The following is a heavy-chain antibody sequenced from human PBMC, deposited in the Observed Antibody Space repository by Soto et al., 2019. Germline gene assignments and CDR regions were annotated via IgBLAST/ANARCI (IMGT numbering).Heavy chain of an antibody. CDR2: IIPILGIA. Sequence: QVQLVQSGAEVKKPGSSVKVSCKASGGTFSSYTISWVRQAPGQGLEWMGRIIPILGIANYAQKFQGRVTITADKSTSTAYMELSSLRSEDTAVYYCAMTLDYGDYKGIDYWGQGTLVTVSS. V-gene: IGHV1-69*02. CDR3: AMTLDYGDYKGIDY. J-gene: IGHJ4*02. D-gene: IGHD4-17*01. CDR1: GGTFSSYT.